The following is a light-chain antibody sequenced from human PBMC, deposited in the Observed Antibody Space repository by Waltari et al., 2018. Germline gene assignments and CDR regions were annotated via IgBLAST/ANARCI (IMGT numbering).Light chain of an antibody. Sequence: EVVMTQSPATLSVSPGEGATLSCRAGQIINSNLAWYQQKPGQAPRLLIYGASTRATGVPARFSGSGSGPEFTLTVSSMRSEDFAVYYCHQYNNWPFTFGPGTKVDIK. CDR3: HQYNNWPFT. V-gene: IGKV3-15*01. CDR2: GAS. J-gene: IGKJ3*01. CDR1: QIINSN.